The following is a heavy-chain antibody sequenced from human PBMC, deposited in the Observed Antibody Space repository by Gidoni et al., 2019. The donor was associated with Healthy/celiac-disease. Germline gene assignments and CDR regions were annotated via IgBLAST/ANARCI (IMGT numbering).Heavy chain of an antibody. CDR3: ARLGTSPSLDFDY. CDR2: IYYSGST. D-gene: IGHD2-2*01. V-gene: IGHV4-59*08. J-gene: IGHJ4*02. CDR1: GGSISSYY. Sequence: QVQLQESGPGLVKPLETLSPTCSVSGGSISSYYWSWIRQPPGKGLEWIGYIYYSGSTNYNPSLKSRVTISVDTSKNQFSLKLSSVTAADTAVYYCARLGTSPSLDFDYWGQGTLVTVSS.